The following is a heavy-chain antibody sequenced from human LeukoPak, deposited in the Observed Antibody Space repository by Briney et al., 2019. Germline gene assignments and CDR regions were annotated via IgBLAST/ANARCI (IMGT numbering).Heavy chain of an antibody. V-gene: IGHV3-74*01. CDR3: ATDRA. CDR2: INSDESNT. J-gene: IGHJ5*02. Sequence: GGSLTLSCAVSRFTFSNYWMHWVRQPPGKGLVWVSRINSDESNTNYADSVKGRFTIPRDNAKNTVYLQMNSLRAEDTAVYYCATDRAWGQGTLVTVSS. CDR1: RFTFSNYW.